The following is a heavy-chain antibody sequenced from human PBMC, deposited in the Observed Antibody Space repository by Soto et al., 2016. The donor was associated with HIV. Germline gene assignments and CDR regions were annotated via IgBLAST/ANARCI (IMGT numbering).Heavy chain of an antibody. J-gene: IGHJ3*02. V-gene: IGHV3-66*01. CDR1: GFTVSSNY. D-gene: IGHD3-10*01. CDR2: IYSGGST. Sequence: EVQLVESGGGLVQPGGSLRLSCAASGFTVSSNYMSWVRQTPGKGLEWVSVIYSGGSTYYADSVKGRFTISRDNSKNTLYLQMNSLRAEDTAVYYCARDTYYYAFDIVGPRDKWSPSLQ. CDR3: ARDTYYYAFDI.